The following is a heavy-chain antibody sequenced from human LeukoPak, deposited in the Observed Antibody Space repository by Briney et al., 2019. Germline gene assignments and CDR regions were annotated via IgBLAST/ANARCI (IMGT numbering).Heavy chain of an antibody. CDR2: IYYSGST. Sequence: SETLSLTCTVSGGSISSGDYYWSWIRQPPGKGLEWIGYIYYSGSTYYNPSLKSRVTISVDTSKNQFSLKLSSVTAADTAVYYSARDKSGSFDYWGQGTLVTVSS. D-gene: IGHD3-3*01. V-gene: IGHV4-30-4*08. J-gene: IGHJ4*02. CDR1: GGSISSGDYY. CDR3: ARDKSGSFDY.